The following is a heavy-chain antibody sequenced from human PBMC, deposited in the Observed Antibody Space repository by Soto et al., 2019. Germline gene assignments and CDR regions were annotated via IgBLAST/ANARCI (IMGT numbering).Heavy chain of an antibody. CDR3: ARDSYCISTSCKGGPWYYYGMDV. D-gene: IGHD2-2*01. V-gene: IGHV3-23*01. Sequence: GGSLRLSCAASGFTFSSYAMSWVRQAPGKGLEWVSVISGSDDSTYYADSVKGRFTISRDNSKNTLYLQMNSLRAGDTAVYYCARDSYCISTSCKGGPWYYYGMDVWGQGTTVTVSS. CDR1: GFTFSSYA. J-gene: IGHJ6*02. CDR2: ISGSDDST.